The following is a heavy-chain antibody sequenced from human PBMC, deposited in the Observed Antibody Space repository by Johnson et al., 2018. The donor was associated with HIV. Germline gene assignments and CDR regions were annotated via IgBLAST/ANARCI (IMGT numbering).Heavy chain of an antibody. CDR1: GFTVSSNY. D-gene: IGHD6-19*01. V-gene: IGHV3-53*01. CDR2: IYSGGST. Sequence: VQLVESGGGLVQPGGSLRLSCAASGFTVSSNYMSWVRQAPGKGLEWVSAIYSGGSTYYADSVKGRFTISRDNSKNTLYLQMNSLRAEDTAVYYCASFGLAVAADAFDIWGQGTMVTVSS. J-gene: IGHJ3*02. CDR3: ASFGLAVAADAFDI.